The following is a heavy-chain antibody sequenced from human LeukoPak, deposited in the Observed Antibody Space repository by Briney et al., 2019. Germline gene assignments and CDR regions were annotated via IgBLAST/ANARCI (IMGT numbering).Heavy chain of an antibody. CDR1: GFTVSSNY. V-gene: IGHV3-53*01. Sequence: PGGSLRLSCAASGFTVSSNYMSWVRQAPGKGLEWVSVIYSGGSTYYADSVRGRFTISRDNSKNTLYLQMNSLRAEDTAVYYCARDLSSGWYSQAFDIWGQGTMVTVSS. D-gene: IGHD6-19*01. J-gene: IGHJ3*02. CDR2: IYSGGST. CDR3: ARDLSSGWYSQAFDI.